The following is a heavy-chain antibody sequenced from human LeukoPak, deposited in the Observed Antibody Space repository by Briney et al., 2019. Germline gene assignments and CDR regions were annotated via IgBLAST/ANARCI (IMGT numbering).Heavy chain of an antibody. CDR3: ARERYELPMLYYYMDV. V-gene: IGHV4-59*12. D-gene: IGHD5-12*01. CDR1: DVSISSSY. J-gene: IGHJ6*03. Sequence: PSETLSLTCSVSDVSISSSYWSWIRQPPGKGLEWIGYIYYSGSTNYNPSLKSRVTISVDTSKNQFSLKLSSVTAADTAVYYCARERYELPMLYYYMDVWGKGTTVTISS. CDR2: IYYSGST.